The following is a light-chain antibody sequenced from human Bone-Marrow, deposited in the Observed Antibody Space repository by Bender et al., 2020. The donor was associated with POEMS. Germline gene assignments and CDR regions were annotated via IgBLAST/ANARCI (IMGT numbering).Light chain of an antibody. CDR1: QLGDQY. V-gene: IGLV3-1*01. Sequence: SYGLTQPPSVSVSPGHTANITCSGDQLGDQYASWYQLKPGQSPVLVIYEDNKRPSGIPERFSGSKSGNTATLVISETQTLDEAVYYCQTWDTNAVVLGGGTSLTVL. J-gene: IGLJ2*01. CDR2: EDN. CDR3: QTWDTNAVV.